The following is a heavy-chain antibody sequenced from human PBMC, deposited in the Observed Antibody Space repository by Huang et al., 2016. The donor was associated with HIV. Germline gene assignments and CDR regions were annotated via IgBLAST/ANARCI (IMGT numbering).Heavy chain of an antibody. CDR2: ITPGVAST. V-gene: IGHV1-46*01. Sequence: QVQLVQSGAEVKKPGASVKISCKASGYTFTTYHMHWVRQAPGQGLEWMGMITPGVASTRYAQTFQGRVTMTSDTSTSTVYMELSSLTPEDTAVYYCARALLLFGLGSPLDFWGQGSLVTVSS. CDR1: GYTFTTYH. CDR3: ARALLLFGLGSPLDF. D-gene: IGHD3-10*01. J-gene: IGHJ4*02.